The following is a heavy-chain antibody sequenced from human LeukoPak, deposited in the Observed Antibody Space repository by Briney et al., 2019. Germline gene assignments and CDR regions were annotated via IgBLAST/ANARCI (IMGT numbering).Heavy chain of an antibody. CDR2: ISNSGSTI. Sequence: GGSLRLSCAASGFTFSDYYMSWIRQAPGKGLEWVSYISNSGSTIYYADSLKGRFTISRDNAKKALYLQMNSLRAEDTAVYYCARTDYYDSSGYYYAVFDYWGQGTLVTVSS. V-gene: IGHV3-11*04. D-gene: IGHD3-22*01. J-gene: IGHJ4*02. CDR1: GFTFSDYY. CDR3: ARTDYYDSSGYYYAVFDY.